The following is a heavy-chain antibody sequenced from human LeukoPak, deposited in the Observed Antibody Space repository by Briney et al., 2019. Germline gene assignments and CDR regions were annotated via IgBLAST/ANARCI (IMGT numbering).Heavy chain of an antibody. V-gene: IGHV3-7*01. D-gene: IGHD2-21*01. CDR2: INQNGSEK. CDR1: GFTFSSYG. CDR3: VSRLGY. Sequence: GGSLRLSCAASGFTFSSYGMHWVRQAPGKGLEWVANINQNGSEKYYVDSVKGRFTISRDNAKNSVFLQMNNLTAEDTALYYCVSRLGYWGQGTLVTVSS. J-gene: IGHJ4*02.